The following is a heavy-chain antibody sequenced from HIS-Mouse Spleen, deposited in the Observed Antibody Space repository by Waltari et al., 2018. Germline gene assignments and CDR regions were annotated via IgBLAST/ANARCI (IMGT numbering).Heavy chain of an antibody. V-gene: IGHV3-30*18. J-gene: IGHJ4*02. Sequence: QVQLVESGGGVVQPGRSLRLSCAASGFTFSSYGMHWVRQAPGKGLEGVAVIAYDGSNKFYADSVKGRFTISRDNSKNTLDLQMNSLRAEDTAVYYCAKESKGYSSSWYFDYWGQGTLVTVSS. CDR2: IAYDGSNK. D-gene: IGHD6-13*01. CDR3: AKESKGYSSSWYFDY. CDR1: GFTFSSYG.